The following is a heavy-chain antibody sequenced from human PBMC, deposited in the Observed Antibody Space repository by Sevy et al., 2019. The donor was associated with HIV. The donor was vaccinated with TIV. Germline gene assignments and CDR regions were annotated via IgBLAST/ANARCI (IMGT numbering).Heavy chain of an antibody. D-gene: IGHD6-19*01. J-gene: IGHJ4*02. Sequence: GGSLRLSCVASGFTFSSYGMHWVRQAPGKGLEWVADIWFDGSFKDYADFVKGRFTISRDNPKNTLYLQMNSLRAEDTAVYYCARGVYGIAVAGGDIWGQGTLVTVSS. CDR2: IWFDGSFK. CDR3: ARGVYGIAVAGGDI. CDR1: GFTFSSYG. V-gene: IGHV3-33*08.